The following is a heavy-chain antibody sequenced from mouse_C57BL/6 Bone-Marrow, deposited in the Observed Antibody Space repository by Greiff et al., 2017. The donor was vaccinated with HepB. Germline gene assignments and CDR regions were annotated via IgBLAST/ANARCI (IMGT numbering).Heavy chain of an antibody. V-gene: IGHV1-55*01. D-gene: IGHD1-1*01. CDR3: ARGGSSYRWYFDV. CDR1: GYTFTSYW. CDR2: IYPGSGST. J-gene: IGHJ1*03. Sequence: QVQLQQSGAELVKPGASVKMSCKASGYTFTSYWITWVKQRPGQGLEWIGDIYPGSGSTNYNEKFKSKATLTVDTSSSTAYMQLSSLTSEDSAVYYCARGGSSYRWYFDVWGTGTTVTVSS.